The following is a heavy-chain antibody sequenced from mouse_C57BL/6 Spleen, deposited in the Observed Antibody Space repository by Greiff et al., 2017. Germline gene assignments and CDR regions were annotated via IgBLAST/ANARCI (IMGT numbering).Heavy chain of an antibody. CDR3: AETDSSPHYAMDY. Sequence: VQLQQPGAELVKPGASVKLSCKASGYTFTSYWMHWVKQRPGRGLEWIGRIDPNRGGTKYNEKFKSKATLTVDKPSSTAYMQLSSLTSEDSAVYYGAETDSSPHYAMDYWGQGTSVTVSS. J-gene: IGHJ4*01. CDR1: GYTFTSYW. V-gene: IGHV1-72*01. CDR2: IDPNRGGT. D-gene: IGHD1-1*01.